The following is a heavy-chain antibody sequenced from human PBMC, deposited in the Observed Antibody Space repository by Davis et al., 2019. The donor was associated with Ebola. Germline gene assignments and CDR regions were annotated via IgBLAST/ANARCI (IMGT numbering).Heavy chain of an antibody. CDR2: IVPHGDKT. CDR1: GFTFSDSW. J-gene: IGHJ4*02. CDR3: ARDAFSLSRYDTEDH. Sequence: GGSLRLSCAASGFTFSDSWMSWVRQSPGKGLEWVATIVPHGDKTYYLGSVRGRFTISRDNSKNSLYLQMDSLRVEDTAIYYCARDAFSLSRYDTEDHWGQGTLVTVSS. D-gene: IGHD3-9*01. V-gene: IGHV3-7*01.